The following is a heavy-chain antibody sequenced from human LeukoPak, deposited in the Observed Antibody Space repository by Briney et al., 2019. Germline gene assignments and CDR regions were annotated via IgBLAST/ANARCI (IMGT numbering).Heavy chain of an antibody. J-gene: IGHJ4*02. V-gene: IGHV1-8*01. Sequence: ASVKVSCKASGYTFTSYDINWVRQAHGQGREWMGWINPNSGDTGYAKKFQGKVTMTRNTSISTAYMEVSSLRSEDTAVYYCARGYSYVYNYWGQGTLVTVSS. D-gene: IGHD5-18*01. CDR1: GYTFTSYD. CDR3: ARGYSYVYNY. CDR2: INPNSGDT.